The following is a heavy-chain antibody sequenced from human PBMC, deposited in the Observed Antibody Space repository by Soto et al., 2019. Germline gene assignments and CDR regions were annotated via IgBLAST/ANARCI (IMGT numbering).Heavy chain of an antibody. V-gene: IGHV3-21*01. Sequence: GGSLRLSCAASGFTFSSYSMNWVRQAPGKGLEWVSSISSSSSYIYYAGSVKGRFTISRDNAKNSLYLQMNSLRAEDTAVYYCARVYCGGDCYHHAFDIWGQGTMVTVSS. CDR1: GFTFSSYS. J-gene: IGHJ3*02. D-gene: IGHD2-21*02. CDR3: ARVYCGGDCYHHAFDI. CDR2: ISSSSSYI.